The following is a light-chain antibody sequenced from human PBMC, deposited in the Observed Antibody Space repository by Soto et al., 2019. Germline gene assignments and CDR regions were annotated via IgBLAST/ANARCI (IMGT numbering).Light chain of an antibody. J-gene: IGKJ2*01. V-gene: IGKV1-5*03. CDR3: QAYNSYSNT. CDR1: QSISSW. CDR2: KAS. Sequence: DIQMTQSPSTLSASVGDRVTITCRASQSISSWLAWYQQKPGKAPKLLIYKASSLESGAPSRFSGSGSGTGFTLTISSLQPDDFATYYCQAYNSYSNTFGQGTKLALK.